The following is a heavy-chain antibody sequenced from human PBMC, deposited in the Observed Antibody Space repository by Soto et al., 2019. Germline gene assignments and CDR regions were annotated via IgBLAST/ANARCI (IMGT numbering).Heavy chain of an antibody. J-gene: IGHJ4*02. D-gene: IGHD3-3*01. V-gene: IGHV1-46*03. CDR3: ATFTILGLDY. CDR2: INTSGGST. CDR1: GYTFTSYY. Sequence: QVQLVQSGAEVKKPGASVKVSCKASGYTFTSYYMHWVRQAPGQGLEWMGIINTSGGSTSYAQKCQGRVTMTRDTSTSTVYMELSSLRSEDTAVYYCATFTILGLDYWGQGTLVTVSS.